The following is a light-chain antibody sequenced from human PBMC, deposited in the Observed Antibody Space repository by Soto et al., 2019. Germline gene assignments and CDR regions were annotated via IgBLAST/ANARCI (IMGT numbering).Light chain of an antibody. J-gene: IGLJ1*01. CDR1: SSDVGGYNY. V-gene: IGLV2-14*01. CDR3: SSYTSSILYV. CDR2: DVS. Sequence: QSALTQPASVSGSPGQSITIYCTGTSSDVGGYNYVSWYQQHPGKAPKLMIYDVSNRPSGVSNRFSGSKSGNTASLTISGLQAEDEADYYCSSYTSSILYVFGTGTKLTVL.